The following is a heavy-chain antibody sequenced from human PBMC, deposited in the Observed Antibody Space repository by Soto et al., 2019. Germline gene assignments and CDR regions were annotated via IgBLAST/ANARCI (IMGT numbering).Heavy chain of an antibody. CDR3: ARQIRRTYCSGGSCTNWFDP. Sequence: PGESLKISCKGSGYSFTSYWISWVRQMPGKGLEWMGRIDPSDSYTNYSPSFQGHVTISADKSISTAYLQWSSLKASDTAMYYCARQIRRTYCSGGSCTNWFDPWGQGTLVTVSS. CDR2: IDPSDSYT. J-gene: IGHJ5*02. CDR1: GYSFTSYW. V-gene: IGHV5-10-1*01. D-gene: IGHD2-15*01.